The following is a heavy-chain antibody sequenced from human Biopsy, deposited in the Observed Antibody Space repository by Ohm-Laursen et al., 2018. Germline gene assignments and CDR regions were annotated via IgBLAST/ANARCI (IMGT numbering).Heavy chain of an antibody. CDR1: GFTFSSFG. D-gene: IGHD3-16*01. J-gene: IGHJ4*02. Sequence: SLRLSCAASGFTFSSFGMHWVRQAPGKGLEWVAVVWYDGINRFYADSVEGRFTISRDNFKNTVYLEMNSLRPEDTAVYYCARDLGNLRGVMFYLDSWGQGTLVSVSS. V-gene: IGHV3-33*01. CDR3: ARDLGNLRGVMFYLDS. CDR2: VWYDGINR.